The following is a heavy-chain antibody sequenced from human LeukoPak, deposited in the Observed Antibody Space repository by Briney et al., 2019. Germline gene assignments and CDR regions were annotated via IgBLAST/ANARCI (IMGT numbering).Heavy chain of an antibody. CDR2: ISSSSSYI. CDR3: ASSVVAVADY. J-gene: IGHJ4*02. D-gene: IGHD6-19*01. V-gene: IGHV3-21*01. Sequence: GGSLTLSCAASGFTFSSYSMNWVRQAPGKGLEWVSSISSSSSYIYYADSVKGRFTISRDNAKNSLYLQMNSLRAEDTAVYYCASSVVAVADYWGQGTLVTVSS. CDR1: GFTFSSYS.